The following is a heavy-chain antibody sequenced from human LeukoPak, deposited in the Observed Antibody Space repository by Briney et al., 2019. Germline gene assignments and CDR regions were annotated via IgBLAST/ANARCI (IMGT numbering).Heavy chain of an antibody. Sequence: GGSLRLSCSVSGFTFSTYAIHWVRQAPGKGLEYVSAISSNGDATYYADSVKRRFTISRDNSKNTLYLQMSSLRAEDTAVYYCVKGCSSTSCQETGNYWGQGTLVTVSS. J-gene: IGHJ4*02. V-gene: IGHV3-64D*09. CDR3: VKGCSSTSCQETGNY. D-gene: IGHD2-2*01. CDR2: ISSNGDAT. CDR1: GFTFSTYA.